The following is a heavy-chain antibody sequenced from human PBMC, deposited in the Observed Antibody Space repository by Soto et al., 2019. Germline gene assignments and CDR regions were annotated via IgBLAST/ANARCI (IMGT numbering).Heavy chain of an antibody. CDR3: AREEYYDFWSGYFYGMDV. Sequence: ASVKVSCKASGYTFTSYAIHWVRQAPGQRREWMGWINAGNGNTKYSQKFQGRVTITRDTSASTAYMELSSLRSEDTAVYYCAREEYYDFWSGYFYGMDVWGQGTTVTVSS. J-gene: IGHJ6*02. CDR1: GYTFTSYA. D-gene: IGHD3-3*01. CDR2: INAGNGNT. V-gene: IGHV1-3*01.